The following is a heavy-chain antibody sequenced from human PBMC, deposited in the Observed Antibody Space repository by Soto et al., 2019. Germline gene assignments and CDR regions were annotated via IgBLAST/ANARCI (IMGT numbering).Heavy chain of an antibody. V-gene: IGHV4-4*02. J-gene: IGHJ4*02. D-gene: IGHD6-13*01. CDR3: ARGERQQQRDY. CDR2: IYHMGST. Sequence: QVQLQESGPGLVKPSGTLSLTCNVSGDSISSSNWWSWVRQPPGKGLEWIGEIYHMGSTNYNPSLKGRVIISVDKSKNQFFLKLTSVTAADTAVYFCARGERQQQRDYWGQGTLVTVSS. CDR1: GDSISSSNW.